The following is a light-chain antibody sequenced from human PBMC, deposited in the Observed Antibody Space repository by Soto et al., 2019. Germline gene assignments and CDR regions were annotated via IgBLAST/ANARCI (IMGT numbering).Light chain of an antibody. V-gene: IGKV3-15*01. Sequence: EILMTQSPATLSVSPGERATLSCRASQSVSNNLAWYQQKPGQAPRLLIYDASTRATGIPARFSGSGSGTEFTLTISGLQSEDFAVYYCQQYNYWPPWTFGQGTKVEIK. CDR3: QQYNYWPPWT. CDR1: QSVSNN. J-gene: IGKJ1*01. CDR2: DAS.